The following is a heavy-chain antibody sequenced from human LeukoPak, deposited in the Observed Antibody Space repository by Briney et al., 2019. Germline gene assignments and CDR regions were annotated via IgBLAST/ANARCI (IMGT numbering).Heavy chain of an antibody. D-gene: IGHD6-13*01. CDR3: ARESLAAASFFDY. Sequence: GGSLRLSCAASGFTFSDYYMSWIRQAPGKGLEWVSYISSSGSTIYYADSVKGRFTISRDNAKNSLYLQMNSLRAEDTAVYYCARESLAAASFFDYWGQGTLVTVSS. CDR1: GFTFSDYY. J-gene: IGHJ4*02. V-gene: IGHV3-11*01. CDR2: ISSSGSTI.